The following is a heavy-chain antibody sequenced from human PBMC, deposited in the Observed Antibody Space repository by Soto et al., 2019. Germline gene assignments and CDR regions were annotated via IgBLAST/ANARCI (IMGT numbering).Heavy chain of an antibody. CDR1: GGSISSSTYY. CDR3: ATLLKGDY. Sequence: QLQLQESGPGLVKPSETLSLTCTVSGGSISSSTYYWGWIRQPPGNGLEWIGNIYHSGSTYYNPSIKSRVTISVDTSKTPFSLKLSSVTAADTAVYYCATLLKGDYWGQGTLVTVSS. D-gene: IGHD2-15*01. CDR2: IYHSGST. V-gene: IGHV4-39*01. J-gene: IGHJ4*02.